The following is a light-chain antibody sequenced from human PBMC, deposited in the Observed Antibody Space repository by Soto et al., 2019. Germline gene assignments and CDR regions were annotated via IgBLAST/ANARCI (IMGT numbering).Light chain of an antibody. CDR3: QQYNNWPPWT. CDR2: AAS. CDR1: QSVSSN. Sequence: EIVMTQSPATLSVSPGERATFSCRASQSVSSNLAWYQQKPGQAPRLLIYAASTRATGIPARFSGSGSGTEFTLTISSLQSEDFAVYYCQQYNNWPPWTLGQGTKVDIK. V-gene: IGKV3-15*01. J-gene: IGKJ1*01.